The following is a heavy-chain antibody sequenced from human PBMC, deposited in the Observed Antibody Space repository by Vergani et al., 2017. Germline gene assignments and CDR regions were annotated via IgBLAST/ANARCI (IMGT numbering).Heavy chain of an antibody. CDR3: ARDSEVDLHRGVLTI. J-gene: IGHJ4*02. D-gene: IGHD3-10*01. Sequence: EVQLVESGGGLVKPGGSLRLSCAASGFSLTTSGMNWVRQAPGKGLEWVSSIIGVSSFIYYAESVMGRFTISRDNAKNSLYLQMNSLRAEDTAVYYCARDSEVDLHRGVLTIWGQGTLVTVSS. V-gene: IGHV3-21*01. CDR2: IIGVSSFI. CDR1: GFSLTTSG.